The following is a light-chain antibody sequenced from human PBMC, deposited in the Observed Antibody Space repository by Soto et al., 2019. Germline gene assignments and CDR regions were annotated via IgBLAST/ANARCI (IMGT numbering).Light chain of an antibody. V-gene: IGKV3-20*01. CDR3: QQYGSSPPLT. Sequence: EIVMTQSPATLSVSPGERSTLSCRVSQSVSSYLAWYQQKPGQAPRLLIYGASSRATGIPDRFSGSGSGTDFTLTISRLEPEDFAVYYCQQYGSSPPLTFGGGTKVDIK. CDR1: QSVSSY. J-gene: IGKJ4*01. CDR2: GAS.